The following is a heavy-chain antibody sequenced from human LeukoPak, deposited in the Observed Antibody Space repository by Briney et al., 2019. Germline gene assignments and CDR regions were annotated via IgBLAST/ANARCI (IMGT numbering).Heavy chain of an antibody. CDR3: AKDSNYNPLYYYYMDV. J-gene: IGHJ6*03. CDR2: IRYDGSNK. D-gene: IGHD3-10*01. Sequence: GGSLRLSCAASGFTFSSYGMHWVRQAPGKGLEWVAFIRYDGSNKYYADSVKGRFTISRDNSKNTLYLQMNSLRAEDTAVYYCAKDSNYNPLYYYYMDVWGKGTTVTVSS. V-gene: IGHV3-30*02. CDR1: GFTFSSYG.